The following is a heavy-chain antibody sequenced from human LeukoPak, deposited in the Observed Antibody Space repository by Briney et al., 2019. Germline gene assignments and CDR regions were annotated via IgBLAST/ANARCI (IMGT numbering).Heavy chain of an antibody. V-gene: IGHV3-48*02. CDR1: GFTFSSYS. J-gene: IGHJ4*02. CDR3: ARELTPGSDGYFDY. CDR2: ISSSSSTI. Sequence: GGSLRLSCAASGFTFSSYSMNWVRQAPGKGLEWVPYISSSSSTIYYADSVKGRFTISRDNAKNSLYLQMNSLRDEDTAVYYCARELTPGSDGYFDYWGQGTLVTVSS. D-gene: IGHD2-15*01.